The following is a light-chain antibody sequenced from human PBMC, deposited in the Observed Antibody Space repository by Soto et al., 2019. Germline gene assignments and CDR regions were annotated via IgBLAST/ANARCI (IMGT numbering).Light chain of an antibody. CDR2: GAS. J-gene: IGKJ4*01. V-gene: IGKV3-15*01. CDR3: QQYTAWLT. CDR1: QSVNIN. Sequence: EIVMTQSPTTLSVSPGERVTLSCRTSQSVNINLAWYQQKPGQAPRLLIYGASNRATGVPARFSGSGSATEFTLTISGLQPEDFAVYYCQQYTAWLTVGGGTTVEMK.